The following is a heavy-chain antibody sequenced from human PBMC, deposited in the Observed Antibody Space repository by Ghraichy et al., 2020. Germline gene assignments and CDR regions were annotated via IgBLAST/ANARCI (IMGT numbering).Heavy chain of an antibody. Sequence: GGSLRLSCAASGFTFSSYGMHWVRQAPGKGLEWVAVISYDGSNKYYADSVKGRFTISRDNSKNTLYLQMNSLRAEDTAVYYCANLSAEGYWGQGTLVTVSS. J-gene: IGHJ4*02. V-gene: IGHV3-30*18. CDR2: ISYDGSNK. CDR3: ANLSAEGY. CDR1: GFTFSSYG.